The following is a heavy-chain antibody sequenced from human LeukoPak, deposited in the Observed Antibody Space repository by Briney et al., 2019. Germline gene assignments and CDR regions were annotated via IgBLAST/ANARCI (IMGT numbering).Heavy chain of an antibody. D-gene: IGHD1-26*01. CDR1: GFTFSSYA. Sequence: PGASLRRSCAASGFTFSSYAMSWVRQAPGKGLEWVSAISGSGGSTYYPDSVKGRFTISTDNSKNTLYLQMNSLRAEDPAVYYCAKDRLIGGATFEDYWGQGTQVTVSS. V-gene: IGHV3-23*01. CDR3: AKDRLIGGATFEDY. J-gene: IGHJ4*02. CDR2: ISGSGGST.